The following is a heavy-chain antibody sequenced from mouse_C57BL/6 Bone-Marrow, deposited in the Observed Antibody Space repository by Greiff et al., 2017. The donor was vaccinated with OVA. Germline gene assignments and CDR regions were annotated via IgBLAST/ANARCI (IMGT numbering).Heavy chain of an antibody. J-gene: IGHJ1*03. CDR2: INPHNGGT. CDR1: GYTFTDYY. V-gene: IGHV1-26*01. D-gene: IGHD1-1*01. CDR3: ARDPYYYGSSYRYWYFDV. Sequence: EVQLQQSGPELVKPGASVKISCKASGYTFTDYYMNWVKQSHGKSLEWIGDINPHNGGTSYNQKFKGKATLTVDKSSSTAYMELRSLTSEDSAVYYCARDPYYYGSSYRYWYFDVWGTGTTVTVSS.